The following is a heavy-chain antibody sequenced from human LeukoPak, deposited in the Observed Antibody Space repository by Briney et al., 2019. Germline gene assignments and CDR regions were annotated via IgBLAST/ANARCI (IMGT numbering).Heavy chain of an antibody. CDR1: GYTFTSYG. J-gene: IGHJ4*02. D-gene: IGHD2-8*01. CDR3: ARAPYCTNGVCSFDY. CDR2: TSPYNGNT. Sequence: EASVKVSYKASGYTFTSYGISWVRQAPGQGLEWMGWTSPYNGNTNYAQKLQGRVTMTPDTSTSTAYMELRSMRSDDTAVYYCARAPYCTNGVCSFDYWGQGTLVTVSS. V-gene: IGHV1-18*01.